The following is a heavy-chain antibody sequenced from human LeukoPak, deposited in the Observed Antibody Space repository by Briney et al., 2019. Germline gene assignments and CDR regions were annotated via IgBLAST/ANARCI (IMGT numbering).Heavy chain of an antibody. CDR3: ANRMDSSGYYPAY. Sequence: SVKVSCKASGGTFSSYAISWVRQAPGQGLEWMGRIIPILGIANYAQKFQGRVTITADKSTSTAYMELSSLRSEDTAVYYCANRMDSSGYYPAYWGQGTLVTVSS. CDR1: GGTFSSYA. V-gene: IGHV1-69*04. D-gene: IGHD3-22*01. CDR2: IIPILGIA. J-gene: IGHJ4*02.